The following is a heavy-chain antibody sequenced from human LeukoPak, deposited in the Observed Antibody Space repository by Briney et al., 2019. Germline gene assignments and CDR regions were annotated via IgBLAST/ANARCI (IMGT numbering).Heavy chain of an antibody. CDR1: GGTFISYA. CDR3: ARRYCSGTSCYGGFDY. J-gene: IGHJ4*02. CDR2: IIPIFGTT. D-gene: IGHD2-2*01. Sequence: ASVKVSCKASGGTFISYAISWVRQAPGQGLEWMGGIIPIFGTTNYAQKFQGRVTITADESTSTAYMELSSLRSEDTAVYYCARRYCSGTSCYGGFDYWGQATLVTVSS. V-gene: IGHV1-69*13.